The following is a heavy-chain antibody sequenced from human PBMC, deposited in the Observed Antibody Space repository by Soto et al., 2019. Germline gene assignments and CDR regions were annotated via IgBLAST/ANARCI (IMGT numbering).Heavy chain of an antibody. Sequence: QVQLQESGPGLVKPSETLSLTCTVSGGSISSYYWSWIRQPAGKGLEWIGRIYTSGSTNYNPSLKSRVTMSVDTSKNQFSLKLSSVTAADTAVYYCASESSSGYYQTLIDYWGQGTLVTVSS. CDR3: ASESSSGYYQTLIDY. J-gene: IGHJ4*02. V-gene: IGHV4-4*07. D-gene: IGHD3-22*01. CDR2: IYTSGST. CDR1: GGSISSYY.